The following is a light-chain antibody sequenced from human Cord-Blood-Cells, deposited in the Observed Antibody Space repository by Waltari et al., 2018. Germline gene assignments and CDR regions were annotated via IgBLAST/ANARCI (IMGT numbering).Light chain of an antibody. CDR1: QSICSG. CDR2: NVS. CDR3: QMYNSAPRT. V-gene: IGKV1-5*03. J-gene: IGKJ1*01. Sequence: DIQMTQSPSTLSASVGDRVTITCRASQSICSGLAWYQQEPGKAPKLLINNVSSLESGGPSRVNGSGSRRDFTLSISRLQPVDVATYYCQMYNSAPRTFGQGTKVEIK.